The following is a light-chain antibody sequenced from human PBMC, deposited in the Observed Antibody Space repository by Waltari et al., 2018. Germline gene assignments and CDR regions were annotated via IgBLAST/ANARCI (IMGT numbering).Light chain of an antibody. Sequence: QSVLTTPPSASGTPGPRVAIPSSGRRSTIRSNTINWYQQLPGTAPNRLIYSNNKRPSGVPDRVSGSKSGASASLASSGLQAEDEADYYCAAWDDSLNGVVFGGGTKLTVL. J-gene: IGLJ2*01. V-gene: IGLV1-44*01. CDR3: AAWDDSLNGVV. CDR2: SNN. CDR1: RSTIRSNT.